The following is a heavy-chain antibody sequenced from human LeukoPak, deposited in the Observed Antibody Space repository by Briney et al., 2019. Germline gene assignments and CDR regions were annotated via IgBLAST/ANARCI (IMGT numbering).Heavy chain of an antibody. J-gene: IGHJ4*02. V-gene: IGHV4-30-2*01. Sequence: PSQTLSLTCAVSGGSISSGGYSWIWIRQPPGKGLEWIGYIYHSGSTYYNPSLKSRVTISVDRSKNQFSLKLSSVTAADTAVYYCARGVTPDYWGQGTLVTVSS. CDR2: IYHSGST. D-gene: IGHD5-18*01. CDR1: GGSISSGGYS. CDR3: ARGVTPDY.